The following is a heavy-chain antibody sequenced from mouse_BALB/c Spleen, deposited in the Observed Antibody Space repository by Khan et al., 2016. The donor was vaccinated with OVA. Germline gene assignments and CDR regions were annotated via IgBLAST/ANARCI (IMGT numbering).Heavy chain of an antibody. CDR3: ARVEALYYFDY. Sequence: QVQLKESGAELVRPGASVKLSCKTSGYIFTTYWIHWVKQRSGQGLEWIARIYPGTGNIYYSANFKGKATLTADNSSRTAYMQFSSLKSEDSAVYFCARVEALYYFDYWGQGTTLTVSS. J-gene: IGHJ2*01. D-gene: IGHD3-2*02. CDR1: GYIFTTYW. V-gene: IGHV1-76*01. CDR2: IYPGTGNI.